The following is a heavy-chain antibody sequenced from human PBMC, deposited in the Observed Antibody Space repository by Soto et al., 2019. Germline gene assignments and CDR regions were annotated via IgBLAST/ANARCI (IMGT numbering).Heavy chain of an antibody. J-gene: IGHJ6*02. CDR1: DDSSSNYK. Sequence: QVQLQESGPGLVKPSETLSLTCTVSDDSSSNYKWSWSRQPPGRRLEWIGDIDSNGGTSYNPSLQSRVTISIDTSTKQFFLKMSSVTAADTAVYYCVRQGFGRLHGLVDVWVQGTTVTASS. CDR3: VRQGFGRLHGLVDV. CDR2: IDSNGGT. D-gene: IGHD3-10*01. V-gene: IGHV4-59*08.